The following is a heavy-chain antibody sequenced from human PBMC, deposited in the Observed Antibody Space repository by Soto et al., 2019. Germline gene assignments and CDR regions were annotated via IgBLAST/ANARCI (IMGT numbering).Heavy chain of an antibody. J-gene: IGHJ6*02. CDR3: AREIDYDILTGYWGVYYYYYGMDV. V-gene: IGHV3-7*05. Sequence: GGSLRLSCAASGFTFSSYWMSWVRQAPGKGLEWVANIKQDGSEKYYVDSVKGRFTISRDNAKNSLYLQMNSLRAEDTAVYYCAREIDYDILTGYWGVYYYYYGMDVWGQGSTVTVSS. CDR2: IKQDGSEK. D-gene: IGHD3-9*01. CDR1: GFTFSSYW.